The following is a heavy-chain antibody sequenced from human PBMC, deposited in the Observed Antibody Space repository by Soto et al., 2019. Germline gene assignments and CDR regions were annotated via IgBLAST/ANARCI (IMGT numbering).Heavy chain of an antibody. J-gene: IGHJ6*02. CDR1: GYSFTTYG. CDR2: ISGYNGNT. V-gene: IGHV1-18*01. CDR3: AREGPAPYYYYGMDV. Sequence: QVQLVQSRGEVKKPGASVKVSCKTSGYSFTTYGISWVRQAPGQGLEWMGWISGYNGNTNYAQKLQGRVTMTTDPSXXTAYMELRSLRSDDTAVYYCAREGPAPYYYYGMDVWGQGSTVTVSS.